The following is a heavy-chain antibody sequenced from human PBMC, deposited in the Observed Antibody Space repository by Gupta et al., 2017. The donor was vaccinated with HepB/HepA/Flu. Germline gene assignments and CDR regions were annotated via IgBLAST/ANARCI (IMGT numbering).Heavy chain of an antibody. J-gene: IGHJ4*02. CDR2: ISYDGSNK. D-gene: IGHD5-12*01. CDR3: AKDRRGYVNYYFDY. Sequence: QVQLVESGGGVVQPVRSLRLSCAASGFTFSSYGMPRFRQAPGKGLEWVAVISYDGSNKYYADSVKGRFTISRDNSKNTLYLQMNSLRAEDTAVYYCAKDRRGYVNYYFDYWGQGTLVTVSS. V-gene: IGHV3-30*18. CDR1: GFTFSSYG.